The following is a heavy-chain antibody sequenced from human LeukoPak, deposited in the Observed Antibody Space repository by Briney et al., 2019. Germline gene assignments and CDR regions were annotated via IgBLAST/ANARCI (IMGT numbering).Heavy chain of an antibody. Sequence: PSETLSLTCTVSGGPIRSYYWSWIRQPPGKGLEWIGYIYFSGSTSYNPSLKSRVTISVDRSKNQFSLKLSSVAAADTAVYYCARYYDTNFDNWGQGTLVTVSS. CDR2: IYFSGST. CDR3: ARYYDTNFDN. J-gene: IGHJ4*02. V-gene: IGHV4-59*01. CDR1: GGPIRSYY. D-gene: IGHD3-3*01.